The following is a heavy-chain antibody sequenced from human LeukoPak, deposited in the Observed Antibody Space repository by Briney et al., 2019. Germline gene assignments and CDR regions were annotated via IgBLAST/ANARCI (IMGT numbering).Heavy chain of an antibody. V-gene: IGHV3-23*01. CDR2: ISGSGGST. CDR1: GFTFSSYA. D-gene: IGHD2-2*01. CDR3: AKDAPEPIVVPAAYTPPEGYFDY. Sequence: GGSLRLSCAASGFTFSSYAMSWVRQAPGKGLEWVSAISGSGGSTYYADSVKGRFTISRDNSKNTLYLQMNSLRAEDTAVYHCAKDAPEPIVVPAAYTPPEGYFDYWGQGTLVTVSS. J-gene: IGHJ4*02.